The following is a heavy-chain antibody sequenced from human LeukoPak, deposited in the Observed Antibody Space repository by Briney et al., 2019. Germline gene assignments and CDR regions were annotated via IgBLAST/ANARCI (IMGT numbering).Heavy chain of an antibody. D-gene: IGHD5-18*01. CDR1: GYAFTSYA. Sequence: ASVKVSCKASGYAFTSYAMNWVRQAPGQGLEWMGWINTNTGNPTYAQGFTGRFVFSLDTSVSTAYLQISSLKAEDTAVYYCARTWIQLWKTNDAFDIWGQGTMVTVSS. CDR3: ARTWIQLWKTNDAFDI. V-gene: IGHV7-4-1*02. CDR2: INTNTGNP. J-gene: IGHJ3*02.